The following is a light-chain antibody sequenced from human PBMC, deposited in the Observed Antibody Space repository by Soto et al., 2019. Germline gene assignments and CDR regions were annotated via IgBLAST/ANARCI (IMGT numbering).Light chain of an antibody. V-gene: IGLV1-40*01. J-gene: IGLJ1*01. CDR3: CSYAGSYSYV. CDR1: SSNIGAGYD. Sequence: QSVLTQPPSVSGAPGQRVTISCTGSSSNIGAGYDVHWYQQLPGAAPKLLIYGNSNRPSGVPDRLSGSKSGTSASLDITGLQAEDEADYFCCSYAGSYSYVFGTGTKVTV. CDR2: GNS.